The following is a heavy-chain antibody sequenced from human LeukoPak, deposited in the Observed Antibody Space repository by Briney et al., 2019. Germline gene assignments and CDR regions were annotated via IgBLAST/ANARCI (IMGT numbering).Heavy chain of an antibody. J-gene: IGHJ6*03. CDR3: AREYGSGSYFSSYYHYMDV. CDR1: GGTFSSYA. D-gene: IGHD3-10*01. Sequence: SVKVSCKASGGTFSSYAISWVRQAPGQGLEWMGGIIPIFGTANYAQKFQGRVTITTDESTSTAYMELSSLRSEDTAVYYCAREYGSGSYFSSYYHYMDVWGKGTTVNVSS. V-gene: IGHV1-69*05. CDR2: IIPIFGTA.